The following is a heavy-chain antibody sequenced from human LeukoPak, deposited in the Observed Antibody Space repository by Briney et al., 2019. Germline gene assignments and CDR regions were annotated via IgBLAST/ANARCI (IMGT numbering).Heavy chain of an antibody. V-gene: IGHV1-8*02. CDR3: ATISSGWHSDEY. CDR1: GYTFTRYY. CDR2: MNPNSGYT. D-gene: IGHD6-19*01. J-gene: IGHJ4*02. Sequence: ASVNVSCKASGYTFTRYYMHWVRQAAGQGVEGMGWMNPNSGYTGYAQKFQGRVTMTRNTSINTAYMELSNLRSEDTAVYYCATISSGWHSDEYWGQGTLVTVSS.